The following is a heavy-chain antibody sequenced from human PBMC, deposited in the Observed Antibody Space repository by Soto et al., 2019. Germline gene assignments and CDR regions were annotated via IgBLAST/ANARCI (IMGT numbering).Heavy chain of an antibody. J-gene: IGHJ4*02. CDR2: IYYSGST. D-gene: IGHD3-10*01. Sequence: QLQLQESGPGLVKPSETLSLTCTVSGGSISSSSYYWGWIRQPPGKGLEWIGSIYYSGSTYYNPSLKSRVTISVDTSKNQFSLKLSSVTAADTAVYYCARLGFTIVRVPEDYWGQGTLVTVSS. V-gene: IGHV4-39*01. CDR1: GGSISSSSYY. CDR3: ARLGFTIVRVPEDY.